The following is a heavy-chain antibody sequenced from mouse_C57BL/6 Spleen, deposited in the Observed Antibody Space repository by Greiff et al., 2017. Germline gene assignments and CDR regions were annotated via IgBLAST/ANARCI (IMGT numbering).Heavy chain of an antibody. J-gene: IGHJ2*01. CDR2: IYPGDGDT. CDR3: ATDYDVNY. CDR1: GYAFSSSW. V-gene: IGHV1-82*01. D-gene: IGHD2-4*01. Sequence: VQLQESGPELVKPGASVKISCKASGYAFSSSWMNWVKQRPGKGLEWIGRIYPGDGDTNYNGKFKGKATLTADKSSSTASMPLRSLPSEDSAVYFCATDYDVNYWGQGTTLTVSS.